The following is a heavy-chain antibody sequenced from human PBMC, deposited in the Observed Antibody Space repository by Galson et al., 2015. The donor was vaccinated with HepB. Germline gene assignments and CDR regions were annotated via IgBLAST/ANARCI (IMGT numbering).Heavy chain of an antibody. CDR2: IGGGGGNK. CDR1: GFTFGNYA. CDR3: ARVGGSYRHYYGMDV. D-gene: IGHD1-26*01. V-gene: IGHV3-23*01. Sequence: SLRLSCAASGFTFGNYAMYWVRQGPGKGLEWVSNIGGGGGNKYYADSVKGRFTISKDNSKNTLYLQMNSLRAEDTAVYYCARVGGSYRHYYGMDVWGQGTTVTVSS. J-gene: IGHJ6*02.